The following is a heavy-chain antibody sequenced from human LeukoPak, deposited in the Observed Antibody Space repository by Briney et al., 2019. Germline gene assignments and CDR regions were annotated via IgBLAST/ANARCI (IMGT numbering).Heavy chain of an antibody. CDR1: GGSISSGGYY. CDR2: IYYSGST. J-gene: IGHJ3*02. CDR3: ARDVRITIFGVVIDDAFDI. V-gene: IGHV4-31*11. D-gene: IGHD3-3*01. Sequence: SETLSLTCAVSGGSISSGGYYWSWIRQHPGKGLEWIGYIYYSGSTYYNPSLKSRVTISVDTSKNQFSLKLSSVTAADTAVYYCARDVRITIFGVVIDDAFDIWGQGTMVTVSS.